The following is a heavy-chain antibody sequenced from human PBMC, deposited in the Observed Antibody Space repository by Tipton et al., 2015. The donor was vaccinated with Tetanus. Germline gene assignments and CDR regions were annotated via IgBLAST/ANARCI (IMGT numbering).Heavy chain of an antibody. D-gene: IGHD6-19*01. CDR3: ARPRTGQWLVDNFDS. V-gene: IGHV3-11*06. J-gene: IGHJ4*02. CDR2: ISGSSYI. Sequence: SLRLSCAASGFTFSDFYMAWIRQAPGKGLEWVAYISGSSYINYADSVRGRFTISRDNAKNSVFLQMSSLRAEDTAVYYCARPRTGQWLVDNFDSWGQGTLVTVSS. CDR1: GFTFSDFY.